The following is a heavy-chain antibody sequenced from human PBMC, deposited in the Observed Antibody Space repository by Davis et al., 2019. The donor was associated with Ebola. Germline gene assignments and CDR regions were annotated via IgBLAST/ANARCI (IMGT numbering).Heavy chain of an antibody. CDR2: IIHSRRT. Sequence: SETLSLTCAVHGGSFSGYYWSWIRQPPGKGLEWIGEIIHSRRTNYNPSLKSRVTISVDTSKNQFSLKLSSVTAADTAVYYCARELRTVTTKWVFDYWGQGTLVTVSS. CDR3: ARELRTVTTKWVFDY. CDR1: GGSFSGYY. V-gene: IGHV4-34*12. D-gene: IGHD4-17*01. J-gene: IGHJ4*02.